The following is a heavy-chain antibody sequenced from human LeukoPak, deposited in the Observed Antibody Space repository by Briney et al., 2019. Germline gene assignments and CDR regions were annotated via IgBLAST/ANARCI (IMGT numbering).Heavy chain of an antibody. D-gene: IGHD2-2*01. CDR2: IYYSGST. CDR1: GGSISSGGYY. J-gene: IGHJ4*02. CDR3: AGAYCSSTSCFLDY. Sequence: SQTLSLTCTVSGGSISSGGYYWSWIRQPPGKGLEWIGYIYYSGSTYYNPSLKSRVTISVDTSKNQFSLKLSSVTAADTAVYYCAGAYCSSTSCFLDYWGQGTLVTVSS. V-gene: IGHV4-30-4*08.